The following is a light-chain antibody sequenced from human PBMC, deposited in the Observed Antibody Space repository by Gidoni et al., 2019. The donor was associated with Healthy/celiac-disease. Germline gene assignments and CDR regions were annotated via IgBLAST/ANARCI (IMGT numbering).Light chain of an antibody. CDR1: SSDVGGYNY. CDR2: DVS. V-gene: IGLV2-14*01. Sequence: QSALTQPASVSGSPGQSIIISCTGTSSDVGGYNYVSWYQQHPGKAPKLMIYDVSNRPSGVSNRFSGSKSGTTASLTISGLQAEDEADYYCSSYTSSSTLGVVFGGGTKLTVL. J-gene: IGLJ2*01. CDR3: SSYTSSSTLGVV.